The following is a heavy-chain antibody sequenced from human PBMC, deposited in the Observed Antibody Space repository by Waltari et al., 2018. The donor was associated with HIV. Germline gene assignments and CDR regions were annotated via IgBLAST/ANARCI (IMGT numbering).Heavy chain of an antibody. V-gene: IGHV5-51*01. CDR1: GSSFISNW. J-gene: IGHJ3*02. D-gene: IGHD6-13*01. CDR3: ARDAIAAAARPRAFDI. CDR2: IYPGDSDT. Sequence: EVPLVQSAAGVQQPGESLKISCKGSGSSFISNWIVSARLMTGKGLEWMGIIYPGDSDTRYSPSFKGQVTISADKSISTAYLQWSSLKASDTAMYYCARDAIAAAARPRAFDIWGQGTMVTVSS.